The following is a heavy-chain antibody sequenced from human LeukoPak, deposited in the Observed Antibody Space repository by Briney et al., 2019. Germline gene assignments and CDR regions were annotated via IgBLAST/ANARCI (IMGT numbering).Heavy chain of an antibody. CDR3: ASGDYYGSGSREDY. CDR1: GESFSGYY. D-gene: IGHD3-10*01. Sequence: SETLSLTCAVYGESFSGYYWSWIRQPPGKGLEWIGEINHSGSTNYNPSLKSRVTISVDTSKNQFSLKLSSVTAADTAVYYCASGDYYGSGSREDYWGQGTLVTVSS. CDR2: INHSGST. J-gene: IGHJ4*02. V-gene: IGHV4-34*01.